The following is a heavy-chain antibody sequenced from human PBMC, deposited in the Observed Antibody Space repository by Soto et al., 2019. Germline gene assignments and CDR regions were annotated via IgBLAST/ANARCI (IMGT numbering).Heavy chain of an antibody. CDR1: GGTFSSYA. Sequence: SVKVSCKASGGTFSSYATSWVRQAPGQGLEWMGGIIPIFGTANYAQKFQGRVTITADKSTSTAYMELSSLRSEDTAVYYCASQIGYCSSTSCYGARDWFDPWGQGTLVTVSS. CDR3: ASQIGYCSSTSCYGARDWFDP. V-gene: IGHV1-69*06. J-gene: IGHJ5*02. CDR2: IIPIFGTA. D-gene: IGHD2-2*01.